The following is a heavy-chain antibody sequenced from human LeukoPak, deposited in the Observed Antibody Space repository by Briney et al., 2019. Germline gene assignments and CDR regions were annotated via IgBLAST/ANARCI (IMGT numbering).Heavy chain of an antibody. CDR3: ARVGLPDAFDI. V-gene: IGHV4-34*01. CDR2: INHSGST. Sequence: SETLSLTCAVYGGSFSGYYWSWIRQPPGKGLEWIGEINHSGSTYYNPSLKSRVTISVDTSKNQFSLKLSSVTAADTAVYYCARVGLPDAFDIWGQGTMVTVSS. CDR1: GGSFSGYY. J-gene: IGHJ3*02.